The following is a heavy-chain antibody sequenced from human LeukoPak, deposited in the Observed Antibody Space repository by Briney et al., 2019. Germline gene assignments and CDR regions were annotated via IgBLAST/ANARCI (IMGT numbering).Heavy chain of an antibody. J-gene: IGHJ4*02. D-gene: IGHD2-2*01. CDR3: ARRYCSSTSCFHIDY. CDR2: ISSSSSYI. CDR1: GFTFSSYS. Sequence: GGSLRLSCAASGFTFSSYSMNWVRQAPGKGLEWVSSISSSSSYIYYADSVKGRFTIPRDNAKNSLYLQMNSLRAEDTAVYYCARRYCSSTSCFHIDYWGQGTLVTVSS. V-gene: IGHV3-21*01.